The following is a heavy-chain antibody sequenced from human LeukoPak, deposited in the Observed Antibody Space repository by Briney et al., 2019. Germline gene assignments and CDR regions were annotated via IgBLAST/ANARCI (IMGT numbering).Heavy chain of an antibody. CDR3: AGRYCSSTSCYYFDY. Sequence: GASVKVSCKASGGTFSSYAISWVRQAPGQGLEWMGGIIPIFGTANYAQKFQGRVTITTDESTSTAYMELSSLRSEDTAVYYCAGRYCSSTSCYYFDYWGQGTLVTVSS. J-gene: IGHJ4*02. D-gene: IGHD2-2*01. CDR1: GGTFSSYA. V-gene: IGHV1-69*05. CDR2: IIPIFGTA.